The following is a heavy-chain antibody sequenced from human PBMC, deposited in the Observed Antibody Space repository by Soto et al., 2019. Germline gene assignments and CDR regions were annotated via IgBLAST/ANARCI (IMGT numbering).Heavy chain of an antibody. Sequence: QVQLEQSGAEVKQPGSSVKVSCKASGGTLSSNAISWVRQTPGQGLEWVGGIIPVLGIVNYAQKFQGRVTITADESTTTVYMELTSLTSEDTAMYYCARDRAEIYYGMDVWGQGTTVIVSS. CDR2: IIPVLGIV. CDR1: GGTLSSNA. CDR3: ARDRAEIYYGMDV. V-gene: IGHV1-69*01. J-gene: IGHJ6*02.